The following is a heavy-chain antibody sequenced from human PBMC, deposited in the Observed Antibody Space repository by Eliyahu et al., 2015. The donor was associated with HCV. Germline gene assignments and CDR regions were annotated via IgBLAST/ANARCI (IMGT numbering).Heavy chain of an antibody. CDR1: GXSISSXX. Sequence: QVQLQESGPGLVKPSETLSLTCTVSGXSISSXXWSWIRQPPGKGLEWIGXMHXSGSTNXNPSPKSRVTIXIDTSKNQFSLKLSSVTAADTAVYYCASGGGGIAVAGTGGWFDPWGQGTLVTVSS. D-gene: IGHD6-19*01. V-gene: IGHV4-59*01. CDR2: MHXSGST. J-gene: IGHJ5*02. CDR3: ASGGGGIAVAGTGGWFDP.